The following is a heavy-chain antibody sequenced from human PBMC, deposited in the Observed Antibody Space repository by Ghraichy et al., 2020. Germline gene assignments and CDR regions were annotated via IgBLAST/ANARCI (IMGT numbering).Heavy chain of an antibody. D-gene: IGHD6-13*01. CDR3: ARRGGSSSWYDWFDP. CDR2: IYYRGTT. CDR1: GGSLSSYY. J-gene: IGHJ5*02. V-gene: IGHV4-59*01. Sequence: SQTLSLTCTVSGGSLSSYYWSWIRRPPGKGLEWIGYIYYRGTTNYNPSLESRVTISVDTSKNQFSLRLNSVTTADTAIYYCARRGGSSSWYDWFDPWGQGTLVSVSS.